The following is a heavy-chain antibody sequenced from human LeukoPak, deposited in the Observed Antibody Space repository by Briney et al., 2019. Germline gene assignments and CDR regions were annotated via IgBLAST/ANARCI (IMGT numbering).Heavy chain of an antibody. V-gene: IGHV4-31*03. CDR3: ARGYCSSTSCYYLVWFDP. CDR2: IYYSGST. Sequence: PSETLSLTCTVSGGSISSGGYYWSWNRQHPGKGLEWIGYIYYSGSTYYNPSLKSRVTISVDTSKNQFSLKLSSVTAADTAVYYCARGYCSSTSCYYLVWFDPWGQGTLVTVSS. CDR1: GGSISSGGYY. D-gene: IGHD2-2*01. J-gene: IGHJ5*02.